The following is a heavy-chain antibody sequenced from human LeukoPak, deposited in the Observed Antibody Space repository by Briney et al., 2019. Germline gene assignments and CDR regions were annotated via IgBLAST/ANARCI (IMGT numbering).Heavy chain of an antibody. J-gene: IGHJ5*02. CDR2: IKQDGSEK. CDR3: ARGRPFDP. V-gene: IGHV3-7*01. Sequence: GKGLEWVANIKQDGSEKYYVDSVKGRFTISRDNAKNSLYLQMNSLRAEDTAVYYCARGRPFDPWGQGTLVTVSS.